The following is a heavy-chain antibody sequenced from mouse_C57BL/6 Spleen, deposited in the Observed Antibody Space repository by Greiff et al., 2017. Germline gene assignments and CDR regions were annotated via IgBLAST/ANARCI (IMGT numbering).Heavy chain of an antibody. CDR3: TSYYGSSFAY. CDR2: IDPETGGT. D-gene: IGHD1-1*01. J-gene: IGHJ3*01. Sequence: VQRVESGAELVRPGASVTLSCKASGYTFTDYEMHWVKQTPVHGLEWIGAIDPETGGTAYNQKFKGKAILTADKSSSTAYMELRSLTSEDSAVYYCTSYYGSSFAYWGQGTLVTVSA. CDR1: GYTFTDYE. V-gene: IGHV1-15*01.